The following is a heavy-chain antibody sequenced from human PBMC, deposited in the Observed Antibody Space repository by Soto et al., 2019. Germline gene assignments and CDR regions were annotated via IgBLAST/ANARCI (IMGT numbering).Heavy chain of an antibody. V-gene: IGHV2-5*01. CDR2: IYWNDDK. CDR3: VXRRITMFGVVPDADFDY. J-gene: IGHJ4*02. Sequence: GSGPTLVNPTQTLTLTCSFSGFSLSTSGVGVGLIRQPPGKALEWLALIYWNDDKRYSPSLKSRLTITKDSSKNQVVLTMTNMDPVDTATYYCVXRRITMFGVVPDADFDYWGQGTLVTVSS. CDR1: GFSLSTSGVG. D-gene: IGHD3-3*01.